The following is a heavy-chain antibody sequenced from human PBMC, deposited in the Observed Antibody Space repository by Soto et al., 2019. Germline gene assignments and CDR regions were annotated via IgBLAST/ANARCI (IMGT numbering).Heavy chain of an antibody. J-gene: IGHJ6*02. V-gene: IGHV4-30-2*06. CDR1: GGSISSSSYY. Sequence: SETLSLTCTVSGGSISSSSYYWTWIRQSPGKGLEWIVYAYQSGSAYYNPSLKSRVTISVDRSKNQFSLNLTSVTAADTAVYYCARDYYGMDVWGQGTTVTVSS. CDR3: ARDYYGMDV. CDR2: AYQSGSA.